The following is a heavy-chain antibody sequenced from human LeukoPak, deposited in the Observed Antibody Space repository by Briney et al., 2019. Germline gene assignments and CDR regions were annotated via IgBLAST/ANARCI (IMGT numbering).Heavy chain of an antibody. D-gene: IGHD2-2*01. CDR3: ARVSPRRYCSSTSCFHTRAEYFQH. CDR1: GGSFSGYY. V-gene: IGHV4-34*01. Sequence: PSETLSLTCAVYGGSFSGYYWSWIRQPPGKGLEWIGEINHSGSTNYNPSLKGRVTISVDTSKNQFSLKLSSVTAADTAVYYCARVSPRRYCSSTSCFHTRAEYFQHWGQGTLVTVSS. J-gene: IGHJ1*01. CDR2: INHSGST.